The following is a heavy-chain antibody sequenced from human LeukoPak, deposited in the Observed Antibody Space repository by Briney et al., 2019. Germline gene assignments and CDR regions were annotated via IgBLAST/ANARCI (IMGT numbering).Heavy chain of an antibody. CDR2: IVYDGCIE. V-gene: IGHV3-30*18. J-gene: IGHJ6*02. D-gene: IGHD6-19*01. Sequence: WGSLRLSCAASGCTFSNYGMRWVRQSPGKGLEWVAVIVYDGCIEYYADSVKGRFTISRDNSKTTLYLQMSSLTPEDTARYYCVNLGQWLVPDYYYGVHVGGQGTTVTVSS. CDR3: VNLGQWLVPDYYYGVHV. CDR1: GCTFSNYG.